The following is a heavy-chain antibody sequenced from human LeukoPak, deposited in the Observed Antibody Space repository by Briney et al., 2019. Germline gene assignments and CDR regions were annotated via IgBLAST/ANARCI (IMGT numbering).Heavy chain of an antibody. V-gene: IGHV4-4*09. CDR3: ARHSGGSLYNWFDP. CDR1: GGSINSYY. CDR2: VYTSGST. D-gene: IGHD2-15*01. Sequence: SGTLSLPCTVSGGSINSYYWSWIRQPPGKGLEWIWYVYTSGSTNYNPSLKSRVTISADTSKNQFSLKLSSVTAADTAVYYCARHSGGSLYNWFDPWGQGTLVTVSS. J-gene: IGHJ5*02.